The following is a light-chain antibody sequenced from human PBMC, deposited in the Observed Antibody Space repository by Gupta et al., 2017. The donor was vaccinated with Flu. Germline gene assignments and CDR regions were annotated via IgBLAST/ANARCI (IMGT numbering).Light chain of an antibody. CDR1: TSNIGGNP. Sequence: QSVLTQPPSASGSPGQRVTISCSGSTSNIGGNPVHWYQQLPEAAPKLLIQSNRQRPSGVPDRFSGSKPGTSASLDISGLQSDDEADDYCANWDASLNAYVFGTGTTVTVL. CDR3: ANWDASLNAYV. V-gene: IGLV1-44*01. CDR2: SNR. J-gene: IGLJ1*01.